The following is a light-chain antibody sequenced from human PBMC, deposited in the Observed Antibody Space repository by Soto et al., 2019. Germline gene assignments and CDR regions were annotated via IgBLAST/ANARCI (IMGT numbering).Light chain of an antibody. CDR2: GAS. V-gene: IGKV3-15*01. J-gene: IGKJ5*01. Sequence: EIVMTQSPATLSVSPGERATLSCRASQSVGSTLAWYQQKPGQAPRLLIYGASTRATSISARFSGSESATDFTLTISSLQSEDFAVYYCQQYNQWPITFGQGTRLEIK. CDR3: QQYNQWPIT. CDR1: QSVGST.